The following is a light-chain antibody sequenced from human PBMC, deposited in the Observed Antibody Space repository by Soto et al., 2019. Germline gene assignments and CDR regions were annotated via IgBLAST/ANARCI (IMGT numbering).Light chain of an antibody. V-gene: IGKV1-5*01. CDR3: QQYHIYWT. CDR2: DAS. CDR1: QSVSSW. J-gene: IGKJ1*01. Sequence: DIHMTQSPSILSASVLDIVTVTCRASQSVSSWLAWYQQRPGKAPKLLIYDASTLTSGVPSRFSGSGSGTEFTLTISRLQTDDFATYYCQQYHIYWTFGQGTKVDIK.